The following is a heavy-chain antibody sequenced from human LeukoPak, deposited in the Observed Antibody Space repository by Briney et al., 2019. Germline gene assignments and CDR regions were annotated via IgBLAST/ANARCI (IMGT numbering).Heavy chain of an antibody. CDR3: ARDVLYYDILTGYYPYYYYYGMGV. D-gene: IGHD3-9*01. Sequence: SETLSLTCTVSGGSISSYYWNWIRQPPGEGLEWVGYIYYNGNTNYSPSLKSRLTISVDTSKNQFSLKLSSVTAADTAVYYCARDVLYYDILTGYYPYYYYYGMGVWGQGTTVTVSS. J-gene: IGHJ6*02. CDR2: IYYNGNT. V-gene: IGHV4-59*08. CDR1: GGSISSYY.